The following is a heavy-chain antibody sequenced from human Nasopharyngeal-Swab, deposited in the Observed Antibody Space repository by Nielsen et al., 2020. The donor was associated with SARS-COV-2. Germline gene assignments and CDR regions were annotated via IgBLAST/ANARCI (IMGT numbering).Heavy chain of an antibody. Sequence: SVKVSCKASGGTFSSYAISWVRQAPGQGLEWIGGIIPIFGTANYAQKFQGRVTITADESTSTAYMELSSLRSEDTAVYYCARFRVGATRAHYYYYYGMDVWGQGTTVTVSS. D-gene: IGHD1-26*01. CDR1: GGTFSSYA. J-gene: IGHJ6*02. V-gene: IGHV1-69*13. CDR2: IIPIFGTA. CDR3: ARFRVGATRAHYYYYYGMDV.